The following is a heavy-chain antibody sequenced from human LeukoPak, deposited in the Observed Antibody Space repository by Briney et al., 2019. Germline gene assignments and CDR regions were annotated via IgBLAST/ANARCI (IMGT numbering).Heavy chain of an antibody. V-gene: IGHV1-2*02. J-gene: IGHJ4*02. D-gene: IGHD3-9*01. CDR2: INPNSGGT. CDR3: AIGGGGGEYYDILTGYY. CDR1: GYTFTGYY. Sequence: ASVKVSCKASGYTFTGYYMHWVRQAPGRGLEWMGWINPNSGGTNYAQKFQGRVTMTRDTSISTAYMELSRLRSDDTAVYYCAIGGGGGEYYDILTGYYWGQGTLVTVSS.